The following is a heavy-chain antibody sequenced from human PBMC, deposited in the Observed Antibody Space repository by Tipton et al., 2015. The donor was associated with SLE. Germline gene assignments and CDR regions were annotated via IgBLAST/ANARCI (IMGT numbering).Heavy chain of an antibody. Sequence: QVQLVQSGGGVVQPGRSLRLSCAASGFTFSSYAMHWVRQAPGKGLKWVAVISYDGSNKYYADSVKGRFTISRDNSKNTLYLQMNSLRAEDTAVYYCARDLTTDFWGTPGYWGQGTLVTVSS. D-gene: IGHD3-3*01. J-gene: IGHJ4*02. V-gene: IGHV3-30*04. CDR2: ISYDGSNK. CDR1: GFTFSSYA. CDR3: ARDLTTDFWGTPGY.